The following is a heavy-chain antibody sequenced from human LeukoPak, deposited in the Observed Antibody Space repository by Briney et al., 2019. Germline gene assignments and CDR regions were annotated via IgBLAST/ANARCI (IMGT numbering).Heavy chain of an antibody. CDR3: ARRKAVRPRDYYFDY. Sequence: SETLSLTCTVSDDSVSSDNYYWSWIRQPPGKGLEWIGYVYYSGSTNYNPSLKSRVTISVDTSKNQFSLKPSSVTAADTAVYFCARRKAVRPRDYYFDYWGQGTLVTVSS. V-gene: IGHV4-61*01. D-gene: IGHD6-6*01. CDR1: DDSVSSDNYY. J-gene: IGHJ4*02. CDR2: VYYSGST.